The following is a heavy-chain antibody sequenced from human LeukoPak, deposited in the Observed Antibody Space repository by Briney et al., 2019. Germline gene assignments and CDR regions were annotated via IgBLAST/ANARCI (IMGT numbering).Heavy chain of an antibody. V-gene: IGHV3-23*01. Sequence: PGGSLRLSCAASGFIVRTDAMSWVRQAPGKGLEWVSGISGSGDRTFYTDSVKGRFTISRDNSKNTVYLQMNSLRADDTAVYYCAKAVGEVYYFDFWGQGTLVTVSS. J-gene: IGHJ4*02. CDR1: GFIVRTDA. CDR3: AKAVGEVYYFDF. CDR2: ISGSGDRT. D-gene: IGHD2-15*01.